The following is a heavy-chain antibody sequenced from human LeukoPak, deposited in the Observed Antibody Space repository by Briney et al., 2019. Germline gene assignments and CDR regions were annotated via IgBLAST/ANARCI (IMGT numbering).Heavy chain of an antibody. V-gene: IGHV6-1*01. Sequence: SQTLSLTCAISGDSVSSNSAAWNWIRQSPSRGLEWLGRTYYRSKWYNDYAVSVKSRITINPDTSKNQFSLQLNSVTPEDTAVYYCARDELPGLRFLEWLLSDNWFDPWGQGTLVTVSS. CDR3: ARDELPGLRFLEWLLSDNWFDP. J-gene: IGHJ5*02. CDR2: TYYRSKWYN. CDR1: GDSVSSNSAA. D-gene: IGHD3-3*01.